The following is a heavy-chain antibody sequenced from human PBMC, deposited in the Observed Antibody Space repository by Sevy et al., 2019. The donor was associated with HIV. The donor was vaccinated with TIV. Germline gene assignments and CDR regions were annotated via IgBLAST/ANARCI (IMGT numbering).Heavy chain of an antibody. Sequence: SETLSLTCTVSGGSISSYYWSWIRQPPGKGLEWIGYIYYSGSTNYNPSLKSRVTISVDTSKNQFSLKLSSVTAADTAVYYCARSLGGRWLQSPNNYYYYMDVWGKGTTVTVSS. D-gene: IGHD3-16*01. CDR3: ARSLGGRWLQSPNNYYYYMDV. J-gene: IGHJ6*03. CDR2: IYYSGST. CDR1: GGSISSYY. V-gene: IGHV4-59*01.